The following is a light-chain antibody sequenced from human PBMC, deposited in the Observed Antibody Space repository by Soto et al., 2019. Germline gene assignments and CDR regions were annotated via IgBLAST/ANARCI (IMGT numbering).Light chain of an antibody. CDR1: QSISSY. Sequence: DIQMTQSPSSLSASVGDRVTITCRASQSISSYLNWYQQKPGKAPKLLIYAASSLQSGVPSRFSGSGSGTDFTLTISSLQPEDFATYYFQQSYSTQWTFGQGTKVEIK. CDR2: AAS. J-gene: IGKJ1*01. CDR3: QQSYSTQWT. V-gene: IGKV1-39*01.